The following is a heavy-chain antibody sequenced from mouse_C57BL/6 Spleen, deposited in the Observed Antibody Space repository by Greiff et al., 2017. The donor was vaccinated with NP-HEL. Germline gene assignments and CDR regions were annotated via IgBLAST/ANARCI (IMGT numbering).Heavy chain of an antibody. CDR1: GFNITNTY. CDR2: IDPANGNT. CDR3: ARRGASPYSFDY. J-gene: IGHJ2*01. Sequence: VQLQQSGAELVRPGASVKLSCTASGFNITNTYMHWVKQRPEQGLEWIGRIDPANGNTKYDAKFQGKATITADTSSSTAYMQLSSLTSEDTAIYYCARRGASPYSFDYWGQGTTLTVSS. V-gene: IGHV14-3*01. D-gene: IGHD6-1*01.